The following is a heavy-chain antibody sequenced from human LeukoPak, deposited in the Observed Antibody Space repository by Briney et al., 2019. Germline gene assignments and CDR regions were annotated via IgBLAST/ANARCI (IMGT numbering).Heavy chain of an antibody. J-gene: IGHJ4*02. V-gene: IGHV1-18*01. D-gene: IGHD3-9*01. CDR1: GYTFTSYG. CDR2: ISAYRDNT. Sequence: AAVKVSCKASGYTFTSYGISWVRPAPGQGLEWLGWISAYRDNTNYAQKLQGRVTMTTDTSTTTAYMELRSLRSDDTAVYYCARDPYYDILTGYYSGEYYFDYWGQGTLVTVSS. CDR3: ARDPYYDILTGYYSGEYYFDY.